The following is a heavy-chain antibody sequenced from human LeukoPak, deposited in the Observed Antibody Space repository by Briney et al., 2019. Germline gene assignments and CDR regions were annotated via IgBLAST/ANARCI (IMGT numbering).Heavy chain of an antibody. CDR1: VGSFSGYY. CDR2: INHSGST. Sequence: PSETLSLTCAVYVGSFSGYYWSWIRQPPGKGLEWIGEINHSGSTNYNPSLKSRVTISVDTSKNQFSLKLSSVTAADTAVYYCVGTQYYFDYWGQGTLVTVSS. CDR3: VGTQYYFDY. J-gene: IGHJ4*02. D-gene: IGHD1-1*01. V-gene: IGHV4-34*01.